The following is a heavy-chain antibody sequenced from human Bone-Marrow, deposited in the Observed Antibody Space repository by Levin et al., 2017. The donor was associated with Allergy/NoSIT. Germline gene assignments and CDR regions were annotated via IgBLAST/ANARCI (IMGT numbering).Heavy chain of an antibody. CDR2: ISSNGGDE. CDR3: AKEATAGNIYFYGMDV. V-gene: IGHV3-30*18. CDR1: GFTFNYYA. D-gene: IGHD6-13*01. Sequence: GGSLRLSCAASGFTFNYYAMHWVRQAPGKGLEWVAVISSNGGDEFYADSVKGRFTVSRDNSKNTVFLNMNSLRAEDTAVYHCAKEATAGNIYFYGMDVWGLGTTVTVSS. J-gene: IGHJ6*02.